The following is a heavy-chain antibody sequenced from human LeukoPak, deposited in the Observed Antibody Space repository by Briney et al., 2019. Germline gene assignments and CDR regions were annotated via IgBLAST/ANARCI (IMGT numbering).Heavy chain of an antibody. V-gene: IGHV3-30*04. D-gene: IGHD2-21*02. Sequence: PGGSLRLSCAASGFTFSSYAMHWVRQAPGKGLEWVAVISYDGSNKYYADSVKGRFTVSRDNSKNTLYVQMKRLRAEDTAVYYCAKDFVVVPGNVNYFDYWGQGTLVTVSS. CDR3: AKDFVVVPGNVNYFDY. J-gene: IGHJ4*02. CDR1: GFTFSSYA. CDR2: ISYDGSNK.